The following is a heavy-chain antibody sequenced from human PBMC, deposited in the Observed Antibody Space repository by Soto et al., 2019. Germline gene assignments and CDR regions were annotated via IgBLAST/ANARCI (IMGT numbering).Heavy chain of an antibody. CDR2: ISYDGSNK. Sequence: GGSLRLSCAASGFTFSSYGMHWVRQAPGKGLEWVAVISYDGSNKYYADSVKGRFTISRDNSKNTLYLQMNSLRAEDTAVYYCLKERPTKHRAFDIWGQRSMVPVSS. D-gene: IGHD2-21*01. CDR3: LKERPTKHRAFDI. V-gene: IGHV3-30*18. CDR1: GFTFSSYG. J-gene: IGHJ3*02.